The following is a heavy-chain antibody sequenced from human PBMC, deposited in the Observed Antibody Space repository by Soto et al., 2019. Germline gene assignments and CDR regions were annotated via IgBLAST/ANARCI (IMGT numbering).Heavy chain of an antibody. CDR1: GFTFSSYA. CDR2: ISGSGGST. Sequence: GGSLRLSCAASGFTFSSYAMSWVRQAPGKGLEWVSAISGSGGSTYYADSVKGRFTISRDNSKNTLYLQMNSLRAEDTAVYYCAKDLLSSGWYRESYFDYWGQGTLVTVSS. V-gene: IGHV3-23*01. CDR3: AKDLLSSGWYRESYFDY. J-gene: IGHJ4*02. D-gene: IGHD6-19*01.